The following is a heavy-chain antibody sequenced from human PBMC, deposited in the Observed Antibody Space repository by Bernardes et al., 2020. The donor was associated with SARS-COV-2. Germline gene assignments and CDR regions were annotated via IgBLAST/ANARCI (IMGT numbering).Heavy chain of an antibody. CDR2: MTPNSGNT. V-gene: IGHV1-8*01. CDR1: GYTFTAYD. D-gene: IGHD1-26*01. Sequence: ASVKVCCKASGYTFTAYDISWVRQATGQGLEWMGWMTPNSGNTGYAQKFQGRVTMTRDTSISTAYMELSSLTSDDTAVYFCAIIMVGPTNYYYYYGMDVWGQGTTVTVSS. J-gene: IGHJ6*02. CDR3: AIIMVGPTNYYYYYGMDV.